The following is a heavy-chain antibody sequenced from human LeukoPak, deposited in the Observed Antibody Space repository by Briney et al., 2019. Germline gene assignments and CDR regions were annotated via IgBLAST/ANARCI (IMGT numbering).Heavy chain of an antibody. D-gene: IGHD3-16*01. Sequence: GSLRLSCAASGFTFSSYAMSWVRQAPGKGLEWVSAFGGSGGTTYYADSVKGRFTISRDNSKNTVYLQMNSLRAEDTAVYYCAKGDPLGGSDYWGQGTLVTVSS. J-gene: IGHJ4*02. CDR2: FGGSGGTT. CDR3: AKGDPLGGSDY. CDR1: GFTFSSYA. V-gene: IGHV3-23*01.